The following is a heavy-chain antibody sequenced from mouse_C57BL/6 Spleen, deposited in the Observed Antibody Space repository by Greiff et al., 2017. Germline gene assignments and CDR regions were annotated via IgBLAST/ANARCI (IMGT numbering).Heavy chain of an antibody. CDR3: TTLNYAMDC. Sequence: VKLMESGAELVRPGASVTLSCKASGYTFTDYEMHWVKQTPVHGLEWIGAIDPETGGTAYNQKFKGKDILTADKSSSTAYMELRSLTSEDSAVYYCTTLNYAMDCWGQGTSVTVSS. CDR2: IDPETGGT. V-gene: IGHV1-15*01. J-gene: IGHJ4*01. CDR1: GYTFTDYE.